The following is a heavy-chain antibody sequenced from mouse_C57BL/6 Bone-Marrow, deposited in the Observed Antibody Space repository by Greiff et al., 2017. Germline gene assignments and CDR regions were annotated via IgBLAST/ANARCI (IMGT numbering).Heavy chain of an antibody. Sequence: VKLMESGAELMKPGASVRLSCKATGYTFTGYWIEWVKQRPGHGLEWIGEILPGSGSNNYNEKFKCKATFTAYTSSNTAYMQLSILTTEDAANYYCAREGFYDNSEGYWGQGTTLTVSS. CDR1: GYTFTGYW. J-gene: IGHJ2*01. D-gene: IGHD2-1*01. CDR2: ILPGSGSN. V-gene: IGHV1-9*01. CDR3: AREGFYDNSEGY.